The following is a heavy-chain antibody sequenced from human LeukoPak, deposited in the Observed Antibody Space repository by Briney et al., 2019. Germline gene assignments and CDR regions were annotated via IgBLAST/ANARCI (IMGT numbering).Heavy chain of an antibody. CDR3: AKGRITMVRGAWFDP. Sequence: GGSLRLSCAASGFPFSSYAMSWVRQAPGKGLEWVSAISGSGGSTYYADSVKGRFTISRDNSKNTLYLQMNSLRAEDTAVYYCAKGRITMVRGAWFDPWGQGTLVTVSS. CDR2: ISGSGGST. D-gene: IGHD3-10*01. V-gene: IGHV3-23*01. CDR1: GFPFSSYA. J-gene: IGHJ5*02.